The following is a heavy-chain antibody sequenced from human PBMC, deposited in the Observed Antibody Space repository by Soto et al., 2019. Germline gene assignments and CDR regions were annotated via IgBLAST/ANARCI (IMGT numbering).Heavy chain of an antibody. D-gene: IGHD3-3*01. CDR2: IKSKTDGGTT. CDR3: TTPRGVGWIFGVVLDYYMDV. CDR1: GFTFSNAW. J-gene: IGHJ6*03. Sequence: EVQLVESGGGLVKPGGSLRLSCAASGFTFSNAWMSWVRQAPGKGLEWVGRIKSKTDGGTTDYAEPVKGRFTISRDDSKNTLYLQMNSVKNEDTAVYYCTTPRGVGWIFGVVLDYYMDVWGKGTTVTVSS. V-gene: IGHV3-15*01.